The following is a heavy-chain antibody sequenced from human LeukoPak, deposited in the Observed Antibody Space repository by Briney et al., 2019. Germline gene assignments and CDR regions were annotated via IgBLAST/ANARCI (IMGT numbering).Heavy chain of an antibody. D-gene: IGHD1-26*01. CDR2: IYHSGST. V-gene: IGHV4-38-2*01. J-gene: IGHJ3*02. Sequence: PSETLSLTCAVSGYSISSGYYWGWIRQPPGKGLEWIGSIYHSGSTYYNPSLKNRVTISVDTSKNQFSLKLSSVTAADTAVYYCARPLYSGTRRWRAFDIWGQGTMVTVSS. CDR1: GYSISSGYY. CDR3: ARPLYSGTRRWRAFDI.